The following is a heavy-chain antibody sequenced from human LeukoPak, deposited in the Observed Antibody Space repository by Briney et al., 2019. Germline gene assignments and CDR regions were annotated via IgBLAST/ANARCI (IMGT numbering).Heavy chain of an antibody. D-gene: IGHD6-13*01. J-gene: IGHJ5*02. V-gene: IGHV4-38-2*02. Sequence: SETLSLTCTVSGYSISSGYYWGWIRQPPGKGLEWIGSIYHSGITYYNPSLKSRVTISVETSKNQFSLKLSSVTAADTAVYYCAREGGSSSVGWFDPWGQGTLVTVSS. CDR2: IYHSGIT. CDR3: AREGGSSSVGWFDP. CDR1: GYSISSGYY.